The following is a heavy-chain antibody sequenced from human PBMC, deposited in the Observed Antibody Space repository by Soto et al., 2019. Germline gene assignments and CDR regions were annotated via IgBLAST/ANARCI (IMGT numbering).Heavy chain of an antibody. Sequence: SETLSFTCTVSGGSISSYYWSWIRQPPGKGLEWIGYIYYSGSTNYNPSLKSRVTISVDTSKNQFSLKLSSVTAADTAVYYCARDRSCSGGSCYYYSGMDVWGQGTTVTVSS. CDR2: IYYSGST. CDR3: ARDRSCSGGSCYYYSGMDV. D-gene: IGHD2-15*01. V-gene: IGHV4-59*01. CDR1: GGSISSYY. J-gene: IGHJ6*02.